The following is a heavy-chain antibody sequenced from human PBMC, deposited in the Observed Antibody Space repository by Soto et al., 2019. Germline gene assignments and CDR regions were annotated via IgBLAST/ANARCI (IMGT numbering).Heavy chain of an antibody. CDR2: ISSSGSTI. V-gene: IGHV3-48*03. J-gene: IGHJ6*02. CDR1: SSYE. CDR3: ARDHKGGYYYYGMDV. Sequence: SSYEMNWVRQAPGKGLEWVSYISSSGSTIYYADSVKGRFTISRDNAKNSLYLQMNSLRAEDTAVYYCARDHKGGYYYYGMDVWGQGTTVTVSS.